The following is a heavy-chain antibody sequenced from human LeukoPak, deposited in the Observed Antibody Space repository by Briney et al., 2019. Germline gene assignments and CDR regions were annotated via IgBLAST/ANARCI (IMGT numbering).Heavy chain of an antibody. CDR1: GYSLTDYY. CDR2: INPNNGET. J-gene: IGHJ1*01. CDR3: ARESKPHYGDYKDAEYFQH. V-gene: IGHV1-2*02. D-gene: IGHD4-17*01. Sequence: EASVKVSCKASGYSLTDYYLHWVRQAPGQRLEWMGWINPNNGETKFAQKFQARVTLTRDTSTSTVYMELSSLRSEDTAVYYCARESKPHYGDYKDAEYFQHWGQGTLVTVSS.